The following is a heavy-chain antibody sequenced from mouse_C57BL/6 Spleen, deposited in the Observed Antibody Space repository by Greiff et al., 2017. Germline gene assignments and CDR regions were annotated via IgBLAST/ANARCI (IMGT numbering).Heavy chain of an antibody. CDR2: INPSNGGT. CDR1: GYTFTSYW. V-gene: IGHV1-53*01. J-gene: IGHJ4*01. D-gene: IGHD2-2*01. Sequence: QVQLQQPGTELVKPGASVKLSCKASGYTFTSYWMHWVKQRPGQGLEWIGNINPSNGGTNYNEKFKSKATLTVDKSSSTAYMQLSSLTSEDSAVYYYAGVTGGLAYAMDYWGQGTSVTVSS. CDR3: AGVTGGLAYAMDY.